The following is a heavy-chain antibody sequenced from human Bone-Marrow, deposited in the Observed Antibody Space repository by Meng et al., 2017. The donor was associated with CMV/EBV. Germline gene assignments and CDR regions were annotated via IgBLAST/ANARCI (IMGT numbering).Heavy chain of an antibody. CDR1: GFTFSSYA. CDR2: ISYDGSNK. J-gene: IGHJ6*02. Sequence: GESLKISCAASGFTFSSYAMHWVRQAPGKGLEWVAVISYDGSNKYYADSVKGRFTISRDSSKNTLYLQMNSLRAEDTAVYYCARTAYSYELWGSYGMDVWGQGTTVTVSS. D-gene: IGHD5-18*01. V-gene: IGHV3-30*04. CDR3: ARTAYSYELWGSYGMDV.